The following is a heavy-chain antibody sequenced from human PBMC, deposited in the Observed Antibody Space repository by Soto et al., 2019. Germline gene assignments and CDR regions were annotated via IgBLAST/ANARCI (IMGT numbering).Heavy chain of an antibody. CDR3: SADLPDSGAYAFDY. CDR1: GFTFNGAW. CDR2: VKSKVDGGSI. J-gene: IGHJ4*02. D-gene: IGHD3-10*01. Sequence: EVQLVESGGGLVEPGGSLRLSCAASGFTFNGAWMNWVRQAPGKGLEWVGRVKSKVDGGSIDYAAPVRGRFTISRDDSRNTVDLQMNSLSAEDSSIYYCSADLPDSGAYAFDYWGQGTLVTVSS. V-gene: IGHV3-15*07.